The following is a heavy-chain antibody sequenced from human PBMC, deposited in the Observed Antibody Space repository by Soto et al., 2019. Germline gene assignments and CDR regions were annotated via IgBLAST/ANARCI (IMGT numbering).Heavy chain of an antibody. J-gene: IGHJ3*02. V-gene: IGHV4-59*01. D-gene: IGHD3-22*01. CDR1: GGSISSYD. CDR2: IYYSGST. Sequence: SETLSLTCTVSGGSISSYDLSWIRQPPGKGLEWIGYIYYSGSTNYNPSLKSRVTISVDTSKNQFSLKLSSVTAADTAVYYCARVRGYYYDSSGMPWAFDIWGQGTMVTVSS. CDR3: ARVRGYYYDSSGMPWAFDI.